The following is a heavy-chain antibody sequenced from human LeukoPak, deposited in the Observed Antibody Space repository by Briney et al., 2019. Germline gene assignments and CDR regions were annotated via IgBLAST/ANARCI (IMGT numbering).Heavy chain of an antibody. J-gene: IGHJ4*02. Sequence: GGSLRLSCAASGFTFSTYWMSWVRQAPGTGLEWVGSIKQDGSEKPYVDSVKGRFTISRDNAKNSLYLQMNSLRAEDTAVYYCARGGYQLLWYWGQGTLVTVSS. V-gene: IGHV3-7*04. CDR2: IKQDGSEK. CDR3: ARGGYQLLWY. D-gene: IGHD2-2*01. CDR1: GFTFSTYW.